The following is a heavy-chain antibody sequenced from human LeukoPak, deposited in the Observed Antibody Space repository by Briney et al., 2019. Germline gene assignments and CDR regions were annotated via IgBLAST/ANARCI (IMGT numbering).Heavy chain of an antibody. CDR2: IYPDDSDT. CDR1: GSSFTSYW. CDR3: ARSIVGAFFDY. D-gene: IGHD1-26*01. J-gene: IGHJ4*02. V-gene: IGHV5-51*01. Sequence: GESLKISCKGSGSSFTSYWIGWVRQMPGKGLEWMGIIYPDDSDTRYSPSFEGQVIISVDKSISTAYLQWSSLKASDTAMYYCARSIVGAFFDYWGQGTLVTVSS.